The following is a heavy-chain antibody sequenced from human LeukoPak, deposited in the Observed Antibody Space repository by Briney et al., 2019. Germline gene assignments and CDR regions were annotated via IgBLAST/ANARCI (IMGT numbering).Heavy chain of an antibody. Sequence: ASVKVSCKVSGYSITELSTHWVRQAPGKGLEWMGGFDPGSGEIIYEQKFQDRVTMTEDTSTDTACMELSSLRSEDTALYHCATGTHYDLLPFWGQGTLVTVSS. D-gene: IGHD3-9*01. CDR2: FDPGSGEI. J-gene: IGHJ4*02. CDR1: GYSITELS. CDR3: ATGTHYDLLPF. V-gene: IGHV1-24*01.